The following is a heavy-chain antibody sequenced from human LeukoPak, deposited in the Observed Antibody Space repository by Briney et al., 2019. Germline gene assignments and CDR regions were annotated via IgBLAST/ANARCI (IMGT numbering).Heavy chain of an antibody. CDR1: GFTFSSYA. CDR3: AKNLYCGGGSCYPSALGMDV. V-gene: IGHV3-23*01. D-gene: IGHD2-15*01. CDR2: ISGSGNRT. Sequence: GGSLRLTCAASGFTFSSYAMSWVRQAPGKGLEWVSSISGSGNRTYYADSVKGRFTISRDNSKNTLFLQMNSLRAEDTAVYYCAKNLYCGGGSCYPSALGMDVWGQGTTVTVSS. J-gene: IGHJ6*02.